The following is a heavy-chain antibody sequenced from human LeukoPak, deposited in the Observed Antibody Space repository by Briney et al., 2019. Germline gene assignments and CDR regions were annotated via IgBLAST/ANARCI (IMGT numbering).Heavy chain of an antibody. J-gene: IGHJ4*02. CDR3: ARDRDCDYFDY. Sequence: GGSLRLSCAASGFTFSSYLMHWVRQAQGQGLVWVSRINSDGSSTSYADCVKGRFTISRDNAKNTLYLQMNSLRAEDTAVYYCARDRDCDYFDYWGQGTLVTVSS. CDR1: GFTFSSYL. V-gene: IGHV3-74*01. D-gene: IGHD2-21*02. CDR2: INSDGSST.